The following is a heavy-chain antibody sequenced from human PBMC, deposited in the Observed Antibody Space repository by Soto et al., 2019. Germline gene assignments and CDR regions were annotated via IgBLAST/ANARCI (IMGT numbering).Heavy chain of an antibody. J-gene: IGHJ3*02. D-gene: IGHD3-22*01. CDR2: IYYSGST. V-gene: IGHV4-39*01. Sequence: QLQLQESGPGLVKPSETLSLTCTVSGGSISSSSYYWGWIRQPPGKGLEWIGSIYYSGSTYYNPSLKSRVTISVDTSKNQFSLKLSSVTAADTAVYYCARHYYDSSGYYSSYDAFDIWGQGTMVTVSS. CDR1: GGSISSSSYY. CDR3: ARHYYDSSGYYSSYDAFDI.